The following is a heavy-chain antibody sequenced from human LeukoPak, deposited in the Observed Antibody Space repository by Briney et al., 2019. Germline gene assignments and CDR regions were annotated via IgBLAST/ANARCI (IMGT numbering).Heavy chain of an antibody. CDR1: GGSVSSGNSY. CDR2: IYYSGGT. CDR3: AREYSGRFDP. V-gene: IGHV4-61*01. Sequence: SETLSLTCTVSGGSVSSGNSYWNRIRQPPGKGLEWIGYIYYSGGTNYNPSLKSQVTMSIDTSKNQFSLRLSSVTAADTAIYYCAREYSGRFDPWGQGTLVTVSS. D-gene: IGHD4-23*01. J-gene: IGHJ5*02.